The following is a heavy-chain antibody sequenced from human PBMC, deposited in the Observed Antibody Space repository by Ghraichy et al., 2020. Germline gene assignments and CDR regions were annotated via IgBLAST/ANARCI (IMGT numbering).Heavy chain of an antibody. V-gene: IGHV3-7*01. J-gene: IGHJ6*02. CDR2: IKQDGSEK. CDR3: ARDPPGYYDYVWGSYRLYYYYGMDV. CDR1: GFTFSSYW. D-gene: IGHD3-16*02. Sequence: ETLSLTCAASGFTFSSYWMSWVRQAPGKGLEWVANIKQDGSEKYYVDSVKGRFTISRDNAKNSLYLQMNSLRAEDTAVYYCARDPPGYYDYVWGSYRLYYYYGMDVWGQGTTVTVSS.